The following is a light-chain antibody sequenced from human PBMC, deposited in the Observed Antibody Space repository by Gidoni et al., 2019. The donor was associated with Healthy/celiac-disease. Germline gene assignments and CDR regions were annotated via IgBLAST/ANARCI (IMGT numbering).Light chain of an antibody. J-gene: IGKJ4*01. V-gene: IGKV3-15*01. Sequence: EIVMTQSPATLSVSPGERATLSCRASQSVSSNLAWYQQKPGQAPRLLIYVSSPRATGIPASFSGSGSGTEFTLTISSLQSEDFAVYYCQQYNNWPPLTFGGGTKVEIK. CDR1: QSVSSN. CDR3: QQYNNWPPLT. CDR2: VSS.